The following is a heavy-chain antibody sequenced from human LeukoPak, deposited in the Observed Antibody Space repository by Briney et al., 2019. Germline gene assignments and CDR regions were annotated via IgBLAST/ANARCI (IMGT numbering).Heavy chain of an antibody. CDR3: ARDIGQQLLTLGWFDP. J-gene: IGHJ5*02. Sequence: SVKVSCKASGGTFSSYAISWVRQAPGQGLEWMGGIIPIFGTANYAQRFQGRVTITADESTSTAYMELSSLRSEDTAVYYCARDIGQQLLTLGWFDPWGQGTLVTVSS. CDR1: GGTFSSYA. V-gene: IGHV1-69*13. CDR2: IIPIFGTA. D-gene: IGHD6-13*01.